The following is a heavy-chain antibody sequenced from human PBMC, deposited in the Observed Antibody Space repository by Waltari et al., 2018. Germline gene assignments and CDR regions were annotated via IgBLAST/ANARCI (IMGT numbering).Heavy chain of an antibody. Sequence: QVQLQESGPGLVKPSETLSLTCAVSSFSISSGDYWAWIRQPPGKGLEWIGSIHHSGTTYYNPPLKSRVTISLDTPKNQFSLKLNSVTAADTAVYFCVKDRGGAHHDYWGQGTLVTVSS. CDR2: IHHSGTT. V-gene: IGHV4-38-2*02. D-gene: IGHD1-26*01. CDR1: SFSISSGDY. J-gene: IGHJ4*02. CDR3: VKDRGGAHHDY.